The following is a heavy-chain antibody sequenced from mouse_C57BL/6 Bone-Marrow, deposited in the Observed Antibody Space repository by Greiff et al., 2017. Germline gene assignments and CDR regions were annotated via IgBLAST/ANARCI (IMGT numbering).Heavy chain of an antibody. V-gene: IGHV1-61*01. CDR3: ARWGMVTTEAY. J-gene: IGHJ3*01. Sequence: VQLQQPGAELVRPGSSVKLSCKASGYTFTSYWMDWVKQRPGQGLEWIGNIYPSDSETHYNQKFKDKATLTVDKSSSTAYMQLSSLTSEASAVYYCARWGMVTTEAYWGQGTLVTVSA. D-gene: IGHD2-2*01. CDR2: IYPSDSET. CDR1: GYTFTSYW.